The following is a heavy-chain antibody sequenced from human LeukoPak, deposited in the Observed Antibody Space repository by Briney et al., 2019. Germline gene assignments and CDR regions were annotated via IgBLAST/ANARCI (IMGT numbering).Heavy chain of an antibody. J-gene: IGHJ4*02. Sequence: GSLRLSCAASGFTFSSYAMTWVRQAPGKGLEWVSSIYGSSDTTTYADSVKGRFTISRDNSKNTLYLQMNSLRDEDTAVYYCTREAVTANGYFDYWGQGTLVTVSS. CDR2: IYGSSDTT. CDR1: GFTFSSYA. CDR3: TREAVTANGYFDY. V-gene: IGHV3-23*01. D-gene: IGHD2-21*02.